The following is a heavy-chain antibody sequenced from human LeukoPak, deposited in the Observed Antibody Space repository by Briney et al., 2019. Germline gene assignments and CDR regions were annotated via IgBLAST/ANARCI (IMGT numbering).Heavy chain of an antibody. CDR2: FNTYKGNT. J-gene: IGHJ4*02. Sequence: ASVKVSCKTSGYIFTTYGITWVRQAPGQGLEWLGWFNTYKGNTNYAQKLQGRLTMTTDTFATTAYMELRSLTSDDTAVYYCTRGGGVGFQFMVEEQPFHYWGQGTLVTVSS. D-gene: IGHD3-10*01. CDR1: GYIFTTYG. V-gene: IGHV1-18*01. CDR3: TRGGGVGFQFMVEEQPFHY.